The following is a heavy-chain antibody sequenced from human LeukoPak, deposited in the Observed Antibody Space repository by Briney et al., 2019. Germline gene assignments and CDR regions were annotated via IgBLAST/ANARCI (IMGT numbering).Heavy chain of an antibody. V-gene: IGHV4-39*01. CDR2: IYYSGST. CDR3: ARGYDSSGYHFDY. D-gene: IGHD3-22*01. Sequence: PSETLSLTCTVSGASISSSSYYWGWIRQPPGKGLEWIGSIYYSGSTYYNPSLKSRVTISVDTSKNQFSLKLSSVTAADTAVYYCARGYDSSGYHFDYWGQGTLVTVSS. CDR1: GASISSSSYY. J-gene: IGHJ4*02.